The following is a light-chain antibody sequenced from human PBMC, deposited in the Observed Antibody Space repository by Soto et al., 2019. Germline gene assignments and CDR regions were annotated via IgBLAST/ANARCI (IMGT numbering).Light chain of an antibody. CDR3: QQRCNGPPIT. J-gene: IGKJ5*01. CDR2: GAS. CDR1: QSISSN. Sequence: EIVMPQYPDTLSVSPGERSTLSCMASQSISSNLVWYQQKAGQAPRLLIYGASNRATGIPARFSGSGSGTDFTLTISSLEPEDFAVYYCQQRCNGPPITFGQGTRLEIK. V-gene: IGKV3-11*01.